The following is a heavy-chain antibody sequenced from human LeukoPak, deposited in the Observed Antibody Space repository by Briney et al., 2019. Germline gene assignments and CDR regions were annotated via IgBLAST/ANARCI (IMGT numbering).Heavy chain of an antibody. CDR2: ISAYNGKT. D-gene: IGHD4-11*01. J-gene: IGHJ6*03. CDR1: GYTFTSYG. CDR3: ARDQVGLTVTTNYYYYYYMDV. V-gene: IGHV1-18*01. Sequence: ASVKVSCKASGYTFTSYGISWVRQAPGQGVEGMGWISAYNGKTNYAQKLQGRVTMTTDTSTSTAYMEMRRQRSDDTAVYYCARDQVGLTVTTNYYYYYYMDVWGKGTTVTVSS.